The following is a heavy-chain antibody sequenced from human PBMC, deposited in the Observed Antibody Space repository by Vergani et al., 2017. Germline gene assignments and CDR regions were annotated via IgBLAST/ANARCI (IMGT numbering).Heavy chain of an antibody. CDR1: GGSISSGDHC. CDR3: ARVDTQVPATSHFYYMDV. V-gene: IGHV4-31*11. Sequence: QVQLQESGPGVVKPSQTLSLTCAVSGGSISSGDHCWTWIRQRPGKGLEWIGYIFYSGTTYDNPSLRSRLTISVDTSQNQFSLKLRSVTAADTAEYYCARVDTQVPATSHFYYMDVWGKXP. D-gene: IGHD6-25*01. CDR2: IFYSGTT. J-gene: IGHJ6*03.